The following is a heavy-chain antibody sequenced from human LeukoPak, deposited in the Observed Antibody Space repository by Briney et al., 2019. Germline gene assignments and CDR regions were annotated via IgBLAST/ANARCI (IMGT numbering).Heavy chain of an antibody. CDR1: GFTFSSYG. V-gene: IGHV3-30*02. CDR3: ARDDTKISYYGMDV. J-gene: IGHJ6*02. CDR2: IRYDGSNK. D-gene: IGHD2-2*01. Sequence: PGGSLRLSCAASGFTFSSYGMHWVRQAPGKGLEWVAFIRYDGSNKYYADSVKGRFTISRDNSKNTLYLQMNSLRAEDTAVYYCARDDTKISYYGMDVWGQGTTVTVSS.